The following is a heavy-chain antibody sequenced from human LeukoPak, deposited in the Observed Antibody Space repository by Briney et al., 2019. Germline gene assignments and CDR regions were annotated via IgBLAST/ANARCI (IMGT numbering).Heavy chain of an antibody. J-gene: IGHJ2*01. CDR1: GFTLTNFD. D-gene: IGHD3-22*01. V-gene: IGHV1-8*01. CDR3: ARGRRSSSGPWSWYLDL. CDR2: MNSNTGNT. Sequence: ASVKVSCKASGFTLTNFDINWVRQATGQGLEWMGWMNSNTGNTGYAEEFQGRVTMTRDTSIGTAYMELTNLRAEDTALYYCARGRRSSSGPWSWYLDLWGRGTLVTAPS.